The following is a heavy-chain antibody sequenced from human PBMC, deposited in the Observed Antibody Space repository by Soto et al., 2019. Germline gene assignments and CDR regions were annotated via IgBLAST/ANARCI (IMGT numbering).Heavy chain of an antibody. J-gene: IGHJ3*02. V-gene: IGHV5-10-1*01. CDR1: GYSFTSYW. Sequence: EVQLVQSGAEVKKPGESLRISCNGSGYSFTSYWISWVRQMPGKGLEWMGRIDPSDSYTNYSPSFQGHVTISADKSISTAYLQWSSLKASDTAMYYCSRWVTFPYCSGGSCYSDAFDIWGQGTMVTVPS. CDR3: SRWVTFPYCSGGSCYSDAFDI. CDR2: IDPSDSYT. D-gene: IGHD2-15*01.